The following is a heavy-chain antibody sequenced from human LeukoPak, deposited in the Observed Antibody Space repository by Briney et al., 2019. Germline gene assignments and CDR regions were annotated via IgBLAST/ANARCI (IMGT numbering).Heavy chain of an antibody. CDR2: ISSSSTTI. J-gene: IGHJ3*02. D-gene: IGHD1-7*01. Sequence: QPGGSLRLSCVASGFTFSNYRMNWVRQAPGKGLEWVSYISSSSTTIYFADSVKGRFTISRDNAKNSLYLQMNSLRDEDTAVYYCARRMGGELVAFDIWGQGTMVTVSS. CDR1: GFTFSNYR. CDR3: ARRMGGELVAFDI. V-gene: IGHV3-48*02.